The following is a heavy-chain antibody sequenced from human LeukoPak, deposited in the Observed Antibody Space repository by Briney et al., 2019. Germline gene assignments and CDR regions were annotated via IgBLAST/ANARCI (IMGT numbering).Heavy chain of an antibody. CDR1: GFTFSSYS. D-gene: IGHD6-13*01. V-gene: IGHV3-48*01. CDR2: ISSSSTI. Sequence: GGSLRLSCAASGFTFSSYSMNWVRQAPGKGLEWVSYISSSSTIYYADSVKGRFTISRDNAKNSLYLQMNSLRAEDTAVYYCASKAAAGNYWGQGTLVTVSS. J-gene: IGHJ4*02. CDR3: ASKAAAGNY.